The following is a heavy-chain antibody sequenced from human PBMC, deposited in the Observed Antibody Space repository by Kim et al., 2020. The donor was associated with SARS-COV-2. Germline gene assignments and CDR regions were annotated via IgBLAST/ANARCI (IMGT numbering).Heavy chain of an antibody. CDR3: ATTVDTAMVRPLDY. J-gene: IGHJ4*02. V-gene: IGHV1-24*01. Sequence: AQKFQGRVTMTEDTSTDTAYMELSSLRSEDTAVYYCATTVDTAMVRPLDYWGQGTLVTVSS. D-gene: IGHD5-18*01.